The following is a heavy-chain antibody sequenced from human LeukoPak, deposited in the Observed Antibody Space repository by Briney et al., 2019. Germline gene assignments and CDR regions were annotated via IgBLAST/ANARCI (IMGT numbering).Heavy chain of an antibody. CDR1: GGSISSSSYY. J-gene: IGHJ1*01. Sequence: SETLSLTCTVSGGSISSSSYYWGWIRQPPGKGLEWIGSIYYSGSTYYNPSLKSRVTISVDTSKNQFSLKLSSVTAADTAVYYCARVLIQTYYYDSSGFIYFQHWGQGTLVTVSS. D-gene: IGHD3-22*01. CDR2: IYYSGST. CDR3: ARVLIQTYYYDSSGFIYFQH. V-gene: IGHV4-39*07.